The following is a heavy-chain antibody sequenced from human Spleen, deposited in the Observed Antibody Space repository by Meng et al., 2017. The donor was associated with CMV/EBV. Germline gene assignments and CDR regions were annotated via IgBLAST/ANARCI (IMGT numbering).Heavy chain of an antibody. J-gene: IGHJ4*02. CDR2: LSGSGGGT. V-gene: IGHV3-23*01. D-gene: IGHD4-17*01. CDR3: AKGPLYGALDY. Sequence: SCADSGFTFSSYAMSWVRQAPGKGLGWVSALSGSGGGTYYADSVKGRFTISRDNFKNTVDLQMNSLRLEDTAVYYCAKGPLYGALDYWGQGTLVTVSS. CDR1: GFTFSSYA.